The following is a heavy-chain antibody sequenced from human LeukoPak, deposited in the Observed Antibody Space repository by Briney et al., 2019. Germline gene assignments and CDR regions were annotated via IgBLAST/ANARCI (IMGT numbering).Heavy chain of an antibody. J-gene: IGHJ4*02. V-gene: IGHV3-23*01. D-gene: IGHD2-8*02. CDR3: ARRLGGITGGPYAY. CDR2: ISGSGGST. Sequence: PGGSLRLSCAASGFTFSSYAMSWVRQSPGKGLEWVSAISGSGGSTYYADSVKGRFTISRDNSKNTLYLQMNTLRAEDTAVYYCARRLGGITGGPYAYWGQGILVTVSS. CDR1: GFTFSSYA.